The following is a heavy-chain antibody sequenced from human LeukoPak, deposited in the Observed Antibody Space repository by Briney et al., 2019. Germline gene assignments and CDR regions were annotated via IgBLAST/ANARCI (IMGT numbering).Heavy chain of an antibody. Sequence: GRSLRLSCAASGFTFSSSAMHWVRQAPGKGLEWVAVISYDGSNKYYADSMKGRFTISRDNSKYTLYLQMGSLRAEDTAVYYCVSGWGSLVSGYSPPGKYWGQGTLVTVSS. J-gene: IGHJ4*02. D-gene: IGHD3-3*01. V-gene: IGHV3-30*14. CDR1: GFTFSSSA. CDR3: VSGWGSLVSGYSPPGKY. CDR2: ISYDGSNK.